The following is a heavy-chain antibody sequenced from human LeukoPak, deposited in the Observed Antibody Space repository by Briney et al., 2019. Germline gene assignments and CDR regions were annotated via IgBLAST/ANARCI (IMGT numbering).Heavy chain of an antibody. CDR3: ARQTRGATTSNYFDY. V-gene: IGHV4-59*08. CDR2: IYYSGST. CDR1: GGSISSYY. J-gene: IGHJ4*02. Sequence: SETLSLTCTVSGGSISSYYWSWIRQPPGKGLEWIGYIYYSGSTNYNPSLKSRVTISVDTSKNQFSLKLSSVTAADTAVYYRARQTRGATTSNYFDYWGQGTLVTVSS. D-gene: IGHD1-26*01.